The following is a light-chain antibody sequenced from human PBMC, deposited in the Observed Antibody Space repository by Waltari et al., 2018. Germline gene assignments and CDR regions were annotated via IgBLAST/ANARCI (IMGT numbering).Light chain of an antibody. CDR3: QHYVSLPAT. V-gene: IGKV3-20*01. CDR2: GAS. J-gene: IGKJ1*01. Sequence: EIVLTQSPGTLSLSPGERATLSCRASQSVSRTLAWYQQKPGQAPRLLIYGASSRATGIPDRFSGSGSGTGFSLTISRLEPEDFAVYYCQHYVSLPATFGQGTKVEIK. CDR1: QSVSRT.